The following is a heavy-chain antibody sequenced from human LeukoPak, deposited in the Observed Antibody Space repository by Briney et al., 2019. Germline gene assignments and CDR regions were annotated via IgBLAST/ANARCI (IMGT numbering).Heavy chain of an antibody. D-gene: IGHD1-26*01. CDR1: GGSISSGGYY. CDR2: IYYSGST. V-gene: IGHV4-31*03. CDR3: ARASVGATPFDY. J-gene: IGHJ4*02. Sequence: SETLSLTCTVSGGSISSGGYYWSWIRQHPGKGLEWIGYIYYSGSTYYNPSLKSRVTISVDTSKNQFSLKLSSVTAADTAVYYCARASVGATPFDYWGQGTLVTVSS.